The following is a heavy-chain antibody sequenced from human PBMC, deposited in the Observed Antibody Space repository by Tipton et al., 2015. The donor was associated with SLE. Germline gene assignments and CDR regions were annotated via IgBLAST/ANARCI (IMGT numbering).Heavy chain of an antibody. D-gene: IGHD4-17*01. Sequence: QVQLVQSGPEVKKPGASVKVSCKASGYSFTTYDITWVRQAPGQGLEWMGWIRPDSSDTDYAQKLQGRATMTTDTSTSTAYMELRSLTSDDTAVYYCARDNDDYGDYDYWGQGTLVTVSS. CDR2: IRPDSSDT. V-gene: IGHV1-18*01. CDR3: ARDNDDYGDYDY. J-gene: IGHJ4*02. CDR1: GYSFTTYD.